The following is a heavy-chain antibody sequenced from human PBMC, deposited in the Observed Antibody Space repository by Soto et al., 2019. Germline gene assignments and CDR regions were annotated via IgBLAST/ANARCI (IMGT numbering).Heavy chain of an antibody. Sequence: GGSLRLSCAASGFTFSSYGMHWVRQAPGKGLEWVAVISYDGSNKYYADSVKGRFTISRDNSKNTLYLQMNSLRAEDTAVYYCAKAKIVVVPAAMLDYWGQGTLVTVSS. CDR2: ISYDGSNK. J-gene: IGHJ4*02. CDR1: GFTFSSYG. V-gene: IGHV3-30*18. CDR3: AKAKIVVVPAAMLDY. D-gene: IGHD2-2*01.